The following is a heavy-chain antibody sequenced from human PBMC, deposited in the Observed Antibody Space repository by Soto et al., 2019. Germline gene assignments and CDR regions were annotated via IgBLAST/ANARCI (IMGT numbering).Heavy chain of an antibody. Sequence: SETLSLTCTVSGGSISSGDYYWSWIRQPPGKGLEWIGYIYYSGSTYYNPSLKSRVTISVDTSKNQFSLKLSSVTAADTAVYYCARDNILGILYGGMDAWGQGTTVTVSS. CDR2: IYYSGST. D-gene: IGHD3-3*01. CDR3: ARDNILGILYGGMDA. CDR1: GGSISSGDYY. V-gene: IGHV4-30-4*01. J-gene: IGHJ6*02.